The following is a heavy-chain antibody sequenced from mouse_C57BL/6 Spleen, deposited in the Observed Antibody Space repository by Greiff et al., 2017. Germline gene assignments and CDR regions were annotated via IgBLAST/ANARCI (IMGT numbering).Heavy chain of an antibody. CDR3: TRKGPWFAY. V-gene: IGHV1-15*01. Sequence: VQLQQSGAELVRPGASVTLSCTASGYTFTDYEMHWVKQTPVHGLEWIGAIDPETGGTAYTQKFKGKAILTADKSSSTDYMELRSLTSEDSAVYYCTRKGPWFAYWGQGTLVTVSA. CDR1: GYTFTDYE. CDR2: IDPETGGT. J-gene: IGHJ3*01.